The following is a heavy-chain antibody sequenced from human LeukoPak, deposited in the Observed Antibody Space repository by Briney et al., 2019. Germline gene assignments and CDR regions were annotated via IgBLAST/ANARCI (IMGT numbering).Heavy chain of an antibody. D-gene: IGHD3-3*01. J-gene: IGHJ4*02. CDR2: IYTSGST. V-gene: IGHV4-61*02. CDR1: GGSISSGSYY. CDR3: ARSLYYDFWSGPHFDY. Sequence: SETLSLTCTVSGGSISSGSYYWSWIRQPAGKGLEWIGRIYTSGSTNYNPSLKSRVTISVDTSKNQFSLKLSSVTAADTAVYYCARSLYYDFWSGPHFDYWGQGTLVTVSS.